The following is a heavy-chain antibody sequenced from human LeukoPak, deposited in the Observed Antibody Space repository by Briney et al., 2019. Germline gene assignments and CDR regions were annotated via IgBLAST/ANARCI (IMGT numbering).Heavy chain of an antibody. CDR2: ISHDESDK. CDR3: ARDPQYCSGHSCHPYNLYNRFDL. J-gene: IGHJ5*02. CDR1: GFSFSNYG. D-gene: IGHD2-15*01. Sequence: PGRSLRLSCAASGFSFSNYGIHWVRQAPGKGLEWVAVISHDESDKYYGDAATGRFTISRDNSKDTLYLQMNNLRSEDTAVYYCARDPQYCSGHSCHPYNLYNRFDLWGQGTLVTFSS. V-gene: IGHV3-30*03.